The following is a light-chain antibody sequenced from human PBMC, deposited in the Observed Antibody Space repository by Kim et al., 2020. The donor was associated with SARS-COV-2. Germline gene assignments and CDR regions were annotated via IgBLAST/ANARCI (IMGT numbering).Light chain of an antibody. CDR3: NSRDSSGNHLL. CDR1: SLRTYY. Sequence: SSELTQDPAVSVALGQIVRITCQGDSLRTYYASWYQQKAGQAPVLVIYYKNNRPSGIPDRFSGSSSGNTASLTITGAQAEDEADYYCNSRDSSGNHLLFGGGTKVTV. J-gene: IGLJ2*01. V-gene: IGLV3-19*01. CDR2: YKN.